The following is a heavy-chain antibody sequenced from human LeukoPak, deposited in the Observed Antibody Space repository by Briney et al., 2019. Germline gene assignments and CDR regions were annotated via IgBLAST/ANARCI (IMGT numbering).Heavy chain of an antibody. V-gene: IGHV3-53*01. J-gene: IGHJ5*02. CDR3: ARGEPVS. CDR2: LCGGST. CDR1: GFTVSTNY. Sequence: PGGSLRLSCAASGFTVSTNYMTWVRQAPGKGLEWVSVLCGGSTYYADSVKGRFTISRDNSKNTLYLQMNRLRVEDTAMYYCARGEPVSWGQGTLVTVSS.